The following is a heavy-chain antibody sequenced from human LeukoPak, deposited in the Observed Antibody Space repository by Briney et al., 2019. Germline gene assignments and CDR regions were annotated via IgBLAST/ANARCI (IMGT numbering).Heavy chain of an antibody. CDR2: IYHSGST. V-gene: IGHV4-34*01. CDR3: ARPNSYGLGIDY. CDR1: GGSFSGYY. J-gene: IGHJ4*02. Sequence: PSETLSLTCAVYGGSFSGYYWSWIRQPPGKGLEWIGEIYHSGSTNYNPSLKSRVTISVDTSKNQFSLKLSSVTAADTAVYYCARPNSYGLGIDYWGQGTLVTVSS. D-gene: IGHD5-18*01.